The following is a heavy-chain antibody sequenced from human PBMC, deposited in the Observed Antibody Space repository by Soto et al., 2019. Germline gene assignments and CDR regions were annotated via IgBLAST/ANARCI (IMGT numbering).Heavy chain of an antibody. CDR2: IEPSDSYT. D-gene: IGHD4-4*01. V-gene: IGHV5-10-1*01. Sequence: LLKISCRGSVYSCTRYWLSWLRQMPGKGLEWMGRIEPSDSYTNYSPSFHGHVTISADKSISTAYLQWSSLKASATAMYSCALDSNVYYGMDVWGQGTTVSVSS. CDR3: ALDSNVYYGMDV. CDR1: VYSCTRYW. J-gene: IGHJ6*02.